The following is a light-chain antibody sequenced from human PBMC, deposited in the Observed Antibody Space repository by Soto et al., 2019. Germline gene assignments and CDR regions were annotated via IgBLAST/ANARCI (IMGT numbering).Light chain of an antibody. Sequence: DIVMTQSPLSLPVTPGEPASISCRSSQSLLHSNGYNYLDWYLQKPGQSPQLLIYLTSIRASGVPDRFSGSGSGTEFTLKISKVEAEDVGVYYCMQSLQTPPWTFGQGTKVDIK. CDR3: MQSLQTPPWT. CDR2: LTS. J-gene: IGKJ1*01. CDR1: QSLLHSNGYNY. V-gene: IGKV2-28*01.